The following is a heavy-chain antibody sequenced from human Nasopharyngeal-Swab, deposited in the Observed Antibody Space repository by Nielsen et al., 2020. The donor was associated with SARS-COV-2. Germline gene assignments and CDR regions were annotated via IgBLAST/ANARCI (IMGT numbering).Heavy chain of an antibody. D-gene: IGHD6-13*01. Sequence: SVKVSCKASGYTFTSYDINWVRQATGQGLEWMGGIIPIFGTANYAQKFQGRVTITADESTSTAYMELSSLRSEDTAVYYCAREASAAAADYFDYWGQGTLVTVSS. CDR1: GYTFTSYD. CDR2: IIPIFGTA. CDR3: AREASAAAADYFDY. V-gene: IGHV1-69*13. J-gene: IGHJ4*02.